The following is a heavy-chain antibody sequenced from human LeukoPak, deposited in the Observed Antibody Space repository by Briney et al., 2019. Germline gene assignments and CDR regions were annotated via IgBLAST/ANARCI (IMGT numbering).Heavy chain of an antibody. CDR2: IFYSGST. V-gene: IGHV4-59*01. D-gene: IGHD1-26*01. CDR3: ARGEEGLIDY. Sequence: SETLSLTCTVSGGSINNCYWSWIRQPPGKGLEWLAYIFYSGSTNYNPSLKSRITISLDTSKNQFSLKLSSVTAADTALYYCARGEEGLIDYWGQGTLVTVSS. CDR1: GGSINNCY. J-gene: IGHJ4*02.